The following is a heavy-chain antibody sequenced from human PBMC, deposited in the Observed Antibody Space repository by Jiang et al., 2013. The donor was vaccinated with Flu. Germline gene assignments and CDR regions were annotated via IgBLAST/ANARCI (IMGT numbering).Heavy chain of an antibody. D-gene: IGHD2-15*01. CDR2: IYYSGST. CDR3: ARHRTLAGVVIAYNWFDP. J-gene: IGHJ5*02. Sequence: LLKPSETLSLTCSVSGGSISSSSYYWGWIRQPPGKGLEWFGSIYYSGSTYSNPSLKSRVTISVDTSKNQFSLKLSSVTAADTAVYYCARHRTLAGVVIAYNWFDPWGRGTPVTVSS. V-gene: IGHV4-39*01. CDR1: GGSISSSSYY.